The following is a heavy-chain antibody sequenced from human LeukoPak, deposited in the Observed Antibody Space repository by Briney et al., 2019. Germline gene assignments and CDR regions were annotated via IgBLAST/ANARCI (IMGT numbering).Heavy chain of an antibody. Sequence: PSETLSLTFAVYGASVGGYYWSWIRQPPGKGLEWIGEINHSGSTNYNPSLKSRVTISVDTSKNQFSLKLSSVTAADTAVYYCARGVEDYDSSWGCWGQGTLVTVSS. CDR1: GASVGGYY. V-gene: IGHV4-34*01. CDR2: INHSGST. D-gene: IGHD3-22*01. CDR3: ARGVEDYDSSWGC. J-gene: IGHJ4*02.